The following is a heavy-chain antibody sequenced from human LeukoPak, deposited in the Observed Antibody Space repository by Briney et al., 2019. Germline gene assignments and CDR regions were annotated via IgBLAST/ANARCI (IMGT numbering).Heavy chain of an antibody. J-gene: IGHJ4*02. CDR3: ATTKNGGPFAY. V-gene: IGHV4-39*01. CDR1: GGSISSSNYY. CDR2: IYYSGST. D-gene: IGHD4-23*01. Sequence: SETLSLTCTVSGGSISSSNYYWGWIRQPPGKGLEWIGSIYYSGSTYYNPSLKSRVTISVDTSKNQFSLKLSSVTAADTAVYYCATTKNGGPFAYWGQGTLVTVSS.